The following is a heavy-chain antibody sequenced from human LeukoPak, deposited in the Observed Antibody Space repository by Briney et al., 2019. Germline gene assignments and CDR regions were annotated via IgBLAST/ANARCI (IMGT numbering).Heavy chain of an antibody. CDR1: GYSFTSQD. CDR3: TLYNY. CDR2: INPDNGDT. Sequence: ASVKVSCKTSGYSFTSQDMHWVRQAPGQSLEWMGCINPDNGDTKYSQEFQGRVTITRDTSATTAYMELSSLRSDDMAVYYCTLYNYWGQGTLVTVSS. D-gene: IGHD2-2*02. J-gene: IGHJ4*02. V-gene: IGHV1-3*03.